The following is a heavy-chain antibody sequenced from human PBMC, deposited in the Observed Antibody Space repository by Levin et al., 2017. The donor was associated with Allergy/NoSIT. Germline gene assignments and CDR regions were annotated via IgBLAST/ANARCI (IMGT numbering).Heavy chain of an antibody. D-gene: IGHD3-3*01. V-gene: IGHV3-33*01. CDR1: GFTFSSYG. Sequence: PGGSLRLSCAASGFTFSSYGMHWVRQAPGKGLEWVAVIWYDGSNKYYADSVKGRFTISRDNSKNTLYLQMNSLRAEDTAVYYCARARLDTIFGVASYYFDYWGQGTLVTVSS. J-gene: IGHJ4*02. CDR3: ARARLDTIFGVASYYFDY. CDR2: IWYDGSNK.